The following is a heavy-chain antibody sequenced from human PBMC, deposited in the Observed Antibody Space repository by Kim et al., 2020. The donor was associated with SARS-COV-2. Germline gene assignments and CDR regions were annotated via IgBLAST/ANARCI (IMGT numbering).Heavy chain of an antibody. D-gene: IGHD4-17*01. Sequence: ASVKVSCKASGYTFTSYAMHWVRQAPGQRLEWMGWINAGNGNTKYSQKFQGRVTITRDTSASTAYMELSSLRSEDTAVYYCARDILKDYGGAYYYYYGMDVWGQGTTVTVSS. V-gene: IGHV1-3*01. CDR3: ARDILKDYGGAYYYYYGMDV. J-gene: IGHJ6*02. CDR2: INAGNGNT. CDR1: GYTFTSYA.